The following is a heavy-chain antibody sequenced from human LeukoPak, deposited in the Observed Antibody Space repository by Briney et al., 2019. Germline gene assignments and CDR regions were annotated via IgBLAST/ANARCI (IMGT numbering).Heavy chain of an antibody. Sequence: GGSLRLSCAASGFTFSSYSMNWVRQAPGKGLEWVSSISSSSSYIYYADSVKGRFTISRDNAKNSLYLQMNSLRAEDTAVYYCARDGIAVAGTGRYFDYWGQGTLVTVSS. CDR1: GFTFSSYS. V-gene: IGHV3-21*01. J-gene: IGHJ4*02. CDR2: ISSSSSYI. CDR3: ARDGIAVAGTGRYFDY. D-gene: IGHD6-19*01.